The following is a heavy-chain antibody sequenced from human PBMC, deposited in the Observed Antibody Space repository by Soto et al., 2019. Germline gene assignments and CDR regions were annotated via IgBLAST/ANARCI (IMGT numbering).Heavy chain of an antibody. J-gene: IGHJ4*02. CDR3: ATLGGTSSWYLDY. CDR1: GDSISKYY. Sequence: SETLSLTCTVSGDSISKYYWSWIRQPPGKGLEWIGYIYYSGSTNYNPSLKSRVTMSVDTSKNQFSLKLNSVTAADTAVYYCATLGGTSSWYLDYWGQGTLVTVSS. CDR2: IYYSGST. D-gene: IGHD6-13*01. V-gene: IGHV4-59*01.